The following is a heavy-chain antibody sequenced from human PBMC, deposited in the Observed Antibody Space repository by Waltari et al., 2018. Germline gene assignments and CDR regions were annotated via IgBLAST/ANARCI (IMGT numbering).Heavy chain of an antibody. CDR2: IYYSGST. CDR3: ARERAVTTGAGWFDP. J-gene: IGHJ5*02. V-gene: IGHV4-59*11. D-gene: IGHD4-4*01. Sequence: QVQLQESVPGLVKPSETLSLTCTVSGGSISSHYWSWIRQPPGKGLEWIGYIYYSGSTTYNPSLKSRVTISVDTSKNQFSLKLSSVTAADTAVYYCARERAVTTGAGWFDPWGQGTLVTVSS. CDR1: GGSISSHY.